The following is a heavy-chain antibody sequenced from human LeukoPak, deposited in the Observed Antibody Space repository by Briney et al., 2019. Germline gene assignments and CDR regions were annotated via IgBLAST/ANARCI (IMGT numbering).Heavy chain of an antibody. CDR1: GFTFSSYW. J-gene: IGHJ6*03. CDR3: AREHGSMVRGVIGRSTDYYDQYYMDV. D-gene: IGHD3-10*01. V-gene: IGHV3-7*01. CDR2: IKEDGSEK. Sequence: GGSLRLSCAASGFTFSSYWMSWVRQAPGKGLEWVANIKEDGSEKYYVDSVKGRFTISRDNAKNSLYLQMNSLRAEDTAIYYCAREHGSMVRGVIGRSTDYYDQYYMDVWGKGTTVTVSS.